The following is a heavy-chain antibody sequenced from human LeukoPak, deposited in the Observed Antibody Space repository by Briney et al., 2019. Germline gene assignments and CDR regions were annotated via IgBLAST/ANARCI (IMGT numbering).Heavy chain of an antibody. V-gene: IGHV3-23*01. J-gene: IGHJ4*02. D-gene: IGHD3-9*01. CDR3: AKGIRYFAMVNYFDY. Sequence: GGSLRLSCAASGFTFSSYAMSWVRQAPGKGLEWVSAISGSGGSTYYADSVKGRFTISRDDSKNTLYLQMNRLRAEDTAVYYCAKGIRYFAMVNYFDYWGQGTLVTVSS. CDR2: ISGSGGST. CDR1: GFTFSSYA.